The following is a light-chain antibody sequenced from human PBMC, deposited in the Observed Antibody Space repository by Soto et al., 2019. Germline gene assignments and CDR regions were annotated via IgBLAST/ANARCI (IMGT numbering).Light chain of an antibody. Sequence: EIVLTQSPATLSLSPGERATLSCRASQSVSSYLAWYQQKPGQAPRLLIYDASNRATAIPARFSGSGSGTDFTLTISSIEPEAFAIYYCQQRSNWPRTFGQGTKLEIK. CDR2: DAS. CDR3: QQRSNWPRT. J-gene: IGKJ2*01. CDR1: QSVSSY. V-gene: IGKV3-11*01.